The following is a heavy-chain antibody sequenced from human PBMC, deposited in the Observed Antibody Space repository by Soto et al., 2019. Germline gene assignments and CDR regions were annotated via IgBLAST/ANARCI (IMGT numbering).Heavy chain of an antibody. J-gene: IGHJ4*02. D-gene: IGHD4-17*01. CDR1: GFTFSAYG. CDR2: ISHGEII. Sequence: TGGSLRLSCXVSGFTFSAYGMHWVRQAPGKGLEWVAAISHGEIIQYAASARGRFTISRDNAENSVYLEMDSLRAEDTALYYCARDVDADFRTDFDYWGRGTLVTVSS. V-gene: IGHV3-30*03. CDR3: ARDVDADFRTDFDY.